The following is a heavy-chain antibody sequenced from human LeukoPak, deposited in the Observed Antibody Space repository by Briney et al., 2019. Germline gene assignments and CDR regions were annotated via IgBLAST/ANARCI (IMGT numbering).Heavy chain of an antibody. Sequence: ASVKVSCKASGYTLTGFYIHWVRQVPGQGLEWMGWINPNSGGTNYAQKFQGRVTMTRDTSISTAYMELSRLRSDDTAVYYCARELDYGDYNFDYWGQGTLVTVSS. CDR2: INPNSGGT. CDR1: GYTLTGFY. D-gene: IGHD4-17*01. J-gene: IGHJ4*02. CDR3: ARELDYGDYNFDY. V-gene: IGHV1-2*02.